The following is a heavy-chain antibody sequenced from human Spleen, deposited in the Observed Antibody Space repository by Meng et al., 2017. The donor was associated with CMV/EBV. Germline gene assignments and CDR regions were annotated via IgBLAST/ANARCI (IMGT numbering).Heavy chain of an antibody. CDR3: ARRGGVEWLLSF. V-gene: IGHV1-46*01. J-gene: IGHJ4*02. CDR2: IDPSGGRT. Sequence: CNASGSTFPHSDRHWARRAPGRGLEWVGIIDPSGGRTTSVQSFQGRVTTTRDTSTSTVYMELTSLRSDDTAVYYCARRGGVEWLLSFWGQGTLVTVSS. CDR1: GSTFPHSD. D-gene: IGHD3-3*01.